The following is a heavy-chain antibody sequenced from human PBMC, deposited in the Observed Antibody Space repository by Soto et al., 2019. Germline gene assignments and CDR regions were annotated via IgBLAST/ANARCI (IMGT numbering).Heavy chain of an antibody. D-gene: IGHD3-16*02. CDR2: IYHSGST. CDR3: ARLIVDYIWGSYRPSRGAFDI. V-gene: IGHV4-4*02. J-gene: IGHJ3*02. CDR1: SGSISSSTW. Sequence: QVQLQESGPGLVKPSGTLSLTCAVSSGSISSSTWWSWVRQPPGKGLEWIGEIYHSGSTNYNPSLKSRVTISVDKSKNQCSLKLGSVTAADTAVDYCARLIVDYIWGSYRPSRGAFDIWGQGTMVTVSS.